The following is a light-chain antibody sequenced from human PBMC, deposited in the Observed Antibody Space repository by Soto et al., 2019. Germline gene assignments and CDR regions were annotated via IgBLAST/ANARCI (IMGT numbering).Light chain of an antibody. Sequence: DIVMTQSPDSLAVSLGERATINCKSSQSVLYSSNNKNYLVWYQQKPGQPPKLLIYWASTRESGVPDRFSGSGSGTDFTLTISSLQAEDVAVYYCQQYYSTPLTFGGGTKVELK. J-gene: IGKJ4*01. CDR1: QSVLYSSNNKNY. CDR3: QQYYSTPLT. CDR2: WAS. V-gene: IGKV4-1*01.